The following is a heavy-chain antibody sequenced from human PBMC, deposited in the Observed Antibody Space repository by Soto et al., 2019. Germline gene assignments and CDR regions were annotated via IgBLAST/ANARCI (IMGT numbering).Heavy chain of an antibody. CDR3: ARDIGQWLGDHYYGMDV. J-gene: IGHJ6*02. Sequence: KGLEWIGEINHSGSTNYNPSLKSRVTISVDTSKNQFSLKLSSVTAADTAVYYCARDIGQWLGDHYYGMDVWGQGTTVTVSS. CDR2: INHSGST. D-gene: IGHD6-19*01. V-gene: IGHV4-34*01.